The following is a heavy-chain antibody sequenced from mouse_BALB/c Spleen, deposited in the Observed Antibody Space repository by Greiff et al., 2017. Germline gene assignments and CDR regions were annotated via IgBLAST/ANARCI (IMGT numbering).Heavy chain of an antibody. CDR2: INPSNGGT. D-gene: IGHD2-2*01. CDR1: GYTFTSYY. J-gene: IGHJ4*01. Sequence: VQLHQSGAELVKPGASVKLSCKASGYTFTSYYMYWVKQRPGQGLEWIGEINPSNGGTNFNEKFKSKATLTVDKSSSTAYMQLSSLTSEDSAVYYCTTGLRRRDYYAMDYWGQGTSVTVSS. V-gene: IGHV1S81*02. CDR3: TTGLRRRDYYAMDY.